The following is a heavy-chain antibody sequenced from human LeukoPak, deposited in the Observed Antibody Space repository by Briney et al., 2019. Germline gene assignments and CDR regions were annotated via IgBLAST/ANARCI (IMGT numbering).Heavy chain of an antibody. Sequence: GGSLRLSCAASGFTFSSYAMHWVRQAPGKGLEWVAVISYDGSNKYYADSVKGRFTISRDNSKNTLYLQMNSLRAEDTAVYYCARDPGIAAVFDYWGQGTLVTVSS. CDR2: ISYDGSNK. J-gene: IGHJ4*02. D-gene: IGHD6-13*01. V-gene: IGHV3-30*01. CDR1: GFTFSSYA. CDR3: ARDPGIAAVFDY.